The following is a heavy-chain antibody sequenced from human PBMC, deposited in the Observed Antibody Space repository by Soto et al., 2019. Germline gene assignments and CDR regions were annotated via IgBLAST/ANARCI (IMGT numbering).Heavy chain of an antibody. CDR2: IWYDGSNK. Sequence: GGSLRLSCAASGFTFSSYGMHWVRQAPGKGLEWVAVIWYDGSNKYYADSVKGRFTISRDNSKNTLYLQMNSLRAEDTAVYYCARGLERWEKWELRIYYYGMDVWGQGTTVTVSS. CDR1: GFTFSSYG. CDR3: ARGLERWEKWELRIYYYGMDV. V-gene: IGHV3-33*01. J-gene: IGHJ6*02. D-gene: IGHD1-26*01.